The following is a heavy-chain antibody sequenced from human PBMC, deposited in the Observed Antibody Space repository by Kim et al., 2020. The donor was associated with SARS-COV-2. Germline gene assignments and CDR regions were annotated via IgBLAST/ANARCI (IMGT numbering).Heavy chain of an antibody. D-gene: IGHD2-2*01. CDR2: IYYSGST. Sequence: SETLSLTCTVSGGSISSSSYYWGWIRQPPGKGLEWIGSIYYSGSTYYNPSLKSRVTISVDTSKNQFSLKLSSVTAADTAVYYCASDPDIVVVPAVAVGIAVAVWGQGTLVTVSS. CDR3: ASDPDIVVVPAVAVGIAVAV. V-gene: IGHV4-39*01. J-gene: IGHJ4*02. CDR1: GGSISSSSYY.